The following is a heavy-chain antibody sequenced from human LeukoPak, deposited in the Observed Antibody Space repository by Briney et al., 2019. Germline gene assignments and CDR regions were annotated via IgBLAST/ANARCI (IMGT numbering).Heavy chain of an antibody. CDR3: ARDRGWIQFED. J-gene: IGHJ4*02. D-gene: IGHD5-24*01. Sequence: TGGSLRLSCAASGFTFSNYDLTWVRQAPGKGLEWVSSISASGGRKNYADSVKGRFTISRDNSKNTLYLQLNSLRAEDTAVYYCARDRGWIQFEDWGQGTLVTVSS. CDR2: ISASGGRK. V-gene: IGHV3-23*01. CDR1: GFTFSNYD.